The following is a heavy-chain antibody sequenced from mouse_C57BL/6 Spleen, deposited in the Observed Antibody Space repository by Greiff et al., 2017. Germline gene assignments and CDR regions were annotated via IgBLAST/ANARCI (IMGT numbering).Heavy chain of an antibody. CDR2: ILPGSGST. D-gene: IGHD1-1*01. V-gene: IGHV1-9*01. CDR3: ARSAVYYYGSGFAY. CDR1: GYTFTGYW. Sequence: QVQLQQSGAELMKPGASVKLSCKATGYTFTGYWIEWVKQRPGHGLEWIGEILPGSGSTNYNEKFKGKATFTADTSSNTAYMQRSSLTTEDSAIYYCARSAVYYYGSGFAYWGQGTLVTVSA. J-gene: IGHJ3*01.